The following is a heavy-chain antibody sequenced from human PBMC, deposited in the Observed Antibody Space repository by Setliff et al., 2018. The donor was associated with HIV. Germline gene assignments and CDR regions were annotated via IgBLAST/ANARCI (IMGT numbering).Heavy chain of an antibody. V-gene: IGHV1-18*01. CDR3: ARGGSYWGDAFDI. D-gene: IGHD1-26*01. CDR1: GYTFSCYE. Sequence: ASVKVSCKASGYTFSCYEISWVRQAPGQGLEWMGRISTSNGYTNYAQKLQGRVTVTTDTSTSTAYMELRGLRSDDTAVYYCARGGSYWGDAFDIWGQGTMVTVSS. J-gene: IGHJ3*02. CDR2: ISTSNGYT.